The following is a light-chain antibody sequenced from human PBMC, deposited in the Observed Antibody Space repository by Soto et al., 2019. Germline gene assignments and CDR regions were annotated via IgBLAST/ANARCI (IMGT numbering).Light chain of an antibody. CDR2: SAS. CDR1: QSVASSY. CDR3: QQVDNFPHT. V-gene: IGKV3-20*01. Sequence: EVVLTQSPGTLSLSPGERVTLSCRASQSVASSYLAWYQQKPGRAPRLLFYSASSRATGIPDRFSGSGSGTDFTLTISRLEPEDFATYYCQQVDNFPHTFGQGTKLEV. J-gene: IGKJ2*01.